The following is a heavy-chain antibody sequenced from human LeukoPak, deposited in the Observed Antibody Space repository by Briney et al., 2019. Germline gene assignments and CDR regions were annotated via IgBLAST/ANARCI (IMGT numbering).Heavy chain of an antibody. J-gene: IGHJ4*02. CDR3: AGYAQESGFKN. CDR1: GFTFSSNA. CDR2: ISDSGGTT. Sequence: GGSLRLSCAASGFTFSSNAMNWVRQAPGKGLEWVSGISDSGGTTYYADSVKGRFTISRDNSKNTLYLQMNSLRAEDTALYYCAGYAQESGFKNWGQGTLVTVSS. D-gene: IGHD5-12*01. V-gene: IGHV3-23*01.